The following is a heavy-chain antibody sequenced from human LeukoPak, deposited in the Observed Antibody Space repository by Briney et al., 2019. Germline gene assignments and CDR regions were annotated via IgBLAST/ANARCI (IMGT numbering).Heavy chain of an antibody. CDR2: ISSSSSTI. D-gene: IGHD6-6*01. CDR1: GFTFSSYS. Sequence: GGSLRLSCAASGFTFSSYSMNWVRQAPGKGLEWVSYISSSSSTIYYADSVKGRFTTSRDNAKNSLYLQMNSLRAEDTAVYYCARDPRYSSASVWGQGTLVTVSS. V-gene: IGHV3-48*01. CDR3: ARDPRYSSASV. J-gene: IGHJ4*02.